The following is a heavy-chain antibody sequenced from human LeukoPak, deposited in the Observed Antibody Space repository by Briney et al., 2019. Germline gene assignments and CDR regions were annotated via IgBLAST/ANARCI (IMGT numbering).Heavy chain of an antibody. Sequence: GGSLRLSCVASGFSFEDYAMHWVRQAPGKGLEWVSGINWNSGSIGYADSVKGRFTISRDNAKNSLYLQMNSLRAEDTALYYCAKAPEVVVSTFEYWGQGTLVTVSS. CDR3: AKAPEVVVSTFEY. CDR2: INWNSGSI. V-gene: IGHV3-9*01. J-gene: IGHJ4*02. CDR1: GFSFEDYA. D-gene: IGHD3-22*01.